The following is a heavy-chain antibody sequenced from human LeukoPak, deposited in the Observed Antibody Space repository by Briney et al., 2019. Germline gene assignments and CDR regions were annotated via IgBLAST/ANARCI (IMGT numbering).Heavy chain of an antibody. J-gene: IGHJ4*02. CDR3: ARATLRYCSSTSCPLSKNFDY. CDR2: ISAYNGNT. D-gene: IGHD2-2*01. V-gene: IGHV1-18*01. Sequence: GASVKVCCKASGYTFTSYGISWVRQAPGQGLEWMGWISAYNGNTNYAQKLQGRVTMTTDTSTSTAYMELRSLRSDDTAVYYCARATLRYCSSTSCPLSKNFDYWGQGTLVTVSS. CDR1: GYTFTSYG.